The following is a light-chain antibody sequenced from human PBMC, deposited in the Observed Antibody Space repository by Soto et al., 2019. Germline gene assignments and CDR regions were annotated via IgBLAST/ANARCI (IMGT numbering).Light chain of an antibody. J-gene: IGKJ1*01. V-gene: IGKV1-5*01. CDR2: DAS. Sequence: IQMTQSPSTLSASVGARVSITCRASQSVSSWLAWYQQKPGKAPKLLIYDASGLESGVPSRFSGSGSGTEFTLTISSLQPDDFATYYCLQDINYPWTFGQGTKVDIK. CDR1: QSVSSW. CDR3: LQDINYPWT.